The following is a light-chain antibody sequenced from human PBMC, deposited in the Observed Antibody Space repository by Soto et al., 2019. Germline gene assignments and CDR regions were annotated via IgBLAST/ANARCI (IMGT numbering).Light chain of an antibody. CDR1: QSVNSNY. V-gene: IGKV3-20*01. Sequence: EIVLTQSPGTLSLSPGERATLSCRATQSVNSNYLAWYQQKLGQAPRLLIYGASSRPTGIPDRFSGSGSGTDFTLIISRLEPEDFAVYYCHQYGGSPLTFGGGTKVEI. J-gene: IGKJ4*01. CDR3: HQYGGSPLT. CDR2: GAS.